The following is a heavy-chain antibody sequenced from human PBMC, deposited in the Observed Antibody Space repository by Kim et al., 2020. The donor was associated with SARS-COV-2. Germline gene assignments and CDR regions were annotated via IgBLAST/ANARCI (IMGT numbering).Heavy chain of an antibody. Sequence: GGSLRLSCAASGFTVSSNYMSWVRQAPGKGLEWVSVIYSGGSTYYADSVKGRFTISRDNSKNTLYLQMNSLRAEDTAVYYCARGEQLWLRVRYYYGMDVWAQGTTVTVSS. CDR3: ARGEQLWLRVRYYYGMDV. CDR1: GFTVSSNY. J-gene: IGHJ6*02. CDR2: IYSGGST. D-gene: IGHD5-18*01. V-gene: IGHV3-53*01.